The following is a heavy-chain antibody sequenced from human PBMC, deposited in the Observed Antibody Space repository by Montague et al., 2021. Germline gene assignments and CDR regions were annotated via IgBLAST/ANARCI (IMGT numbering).Heavy chain of an antibody. Sequence: SETLSLTCTVSGGSISSPPFYWGWIRQSPGKGLEWIGSNYYRGNTYYDPSLKSRVSLSIDTSKNQFSLKMNSVTAADTAVYYCARAGPRTYGGDSLDYWGQGALVTVSS. D-gene: IGHD3-10*01. CDR2: NYYRGNT. J-gene: IGHJ4*02. CDR1: GGSISSPPFY. CDR3: ARAGPRTYGGDSLDY. V-gene: IGHV4-39*01.